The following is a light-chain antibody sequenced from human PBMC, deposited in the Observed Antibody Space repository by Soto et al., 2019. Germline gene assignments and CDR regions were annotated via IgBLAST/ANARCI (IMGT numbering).Light chain of an antibody. V-gene: IGKV3-15*01. CDR3: QQYNDWPRT. CDR1: QLFSSN. J-gene: IGKJ5*01. Sequence: EIVMTQSPATLSVSPGESVTLSCRASQLFSSNLAWYQRRLGQAPRLLIYGSSTRATGVPPRFSGSASGTEFTLTISSLQSEDFGVYYCQQYNDWPRTFGQGTRLEIK. CDR2: GSS.